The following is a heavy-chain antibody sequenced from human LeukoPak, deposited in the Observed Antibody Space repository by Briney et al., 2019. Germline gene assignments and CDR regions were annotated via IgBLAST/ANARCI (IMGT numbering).Heavy chain of an antibody. CDR2: IYYSGST. CDR1: GFTFSSYW. D-gene: IGHD3-10*01. Sequence: GSLRLSCAASGFTFSSYWMHWVRQAPGKGLEWIGTIYYSGSTYYTPSLKSRVTISVDTSKNQFSLRVSSVTAADTAVYYCASLYGSGSYYPSDYWGQGTLVSVSS. CDR3: ASLYGSGSYYPSDY. J-gene: IGHJ4*02. V-gene: IGHV4-39*07.